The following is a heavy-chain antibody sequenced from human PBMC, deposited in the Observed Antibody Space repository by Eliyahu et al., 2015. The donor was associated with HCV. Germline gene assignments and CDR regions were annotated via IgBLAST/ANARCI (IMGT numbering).Heavy chain of an antibody. CDR2: YSGST. J-gene: IGHJ3*02. V-gene: IGHV4-59*09. D-gene: IGHD2-15*01. CDR3: ARGAGHCSGGSCYDSFDT. Sequence: YSGSTNYNPALRNRVTISVDTSKNQFSLKLTSLVPADTTIYYCARGAGHCSGGSCYDSFDTWGPGTKVTVSS.